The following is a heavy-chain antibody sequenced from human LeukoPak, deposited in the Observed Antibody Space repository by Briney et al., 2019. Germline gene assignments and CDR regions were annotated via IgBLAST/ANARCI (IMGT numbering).Heavy chain of an antibody. CDR2: ISSSGSTI. J-gene: IGHJ4*02. D-gene: IGHD5-18*01. Sequence: GGSLRLSCAASGFTFSDYYMSWIRQAPGKGLEWVSYISSSGSTIYYADSVKGRFTISRDNAKNSLYLQMNSLRAEDTAVYYCARDARGYSPTSYFDYWGQGTLVTVSS. CDR1: GFTFSDYY. V-gene: IGHV3-11*04. CDR3: ARDARGYSPTSYFDY.